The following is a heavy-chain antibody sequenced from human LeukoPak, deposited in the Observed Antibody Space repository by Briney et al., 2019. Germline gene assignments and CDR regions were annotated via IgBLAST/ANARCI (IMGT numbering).Heavy chain of an antibody. D-gene: IGHD3-22*01. CDR3: ARGAYYYED. CDR2: LNQGGSQK. CDR1: RFSFSNYW. J-gene: IGHJ4*02. Sequence: GGSLRLSCVASRFSFSNYWMGWVRQAPEKGLEWVAILNQGGSQKYYVDSMTGRFTISRDNVKNSLSLEMNSLRAEDTAVYYCARGAYYYEDWGQGTLVTVSS. V-gene: IGHV3-7*01.